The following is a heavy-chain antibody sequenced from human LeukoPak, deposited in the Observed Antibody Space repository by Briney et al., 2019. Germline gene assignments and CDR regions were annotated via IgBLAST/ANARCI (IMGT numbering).Heavy chain of an antibody. CDR1: GFTFSSYA. CDR2: ISGSGGST. Sequence: GGSLRLSCAASGFTFSSYAMSWVRQAPGKGLEWVSAISGSGGSTYYADSVKGRFTISRDNSKNTLYLQMNSLRAEDTAVYYCAKDIFWGSYRYTGDLDYWGQGTLVTVSS. J-gene: IGHJ4*02. V-gene: IGHV3-23*01. CDR3: AKDIFWGSYRYTGDLDY. D-gene: IGHD3-16*02.